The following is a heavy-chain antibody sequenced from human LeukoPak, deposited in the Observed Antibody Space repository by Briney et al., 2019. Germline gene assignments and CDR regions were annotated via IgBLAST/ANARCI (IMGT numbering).Heavy chain of an antibody. CDR2: INGRGVDT. Sequence: GGSLRLSCAASGFAFSSYAMTWVRQAPGKGLEWVSGINGRGVDTNYAESVEGRFTISRQNSANTLYLQMNSLKAEDTAIYYCGKDRLLDGYNSDWGQGTLVTVPS. CDR3: GKDRLLDGYNSD. V-gene: IGHV3-23*01. CDR1: GFAFSSYA. D-gene: IGHD5-24*01. J-gene: IGHJ4*02.